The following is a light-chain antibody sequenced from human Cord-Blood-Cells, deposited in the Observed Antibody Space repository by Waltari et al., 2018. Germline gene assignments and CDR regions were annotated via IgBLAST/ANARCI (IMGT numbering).Light chain of an antibody. Sequence: QSALTQPASVSGSPGQSITISCTGTSSDVGSYNLVSWYQQHPGKAPKLMIYEVSKRPSGVSNRFSGSKSGNTASRTISGLQAEDEADYYCCSYAGSSTFVVFGGGTKLTVL. CDR1: SSDVGSYNL. V-gene: IGLV2-23*02. CDR2: EVS. J-gene: IGLJ2*01. CDR3: CSYAGSSTFVV.